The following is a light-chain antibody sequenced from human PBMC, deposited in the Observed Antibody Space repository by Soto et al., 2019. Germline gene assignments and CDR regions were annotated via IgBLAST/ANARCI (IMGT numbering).Light chain of an antibody. J-gene: IGKJ5*01. CDR3: MQATQSRT. CDR2: QVS. V-gene: IGKV2-24*01. CDR1: QSLVYSDGNSY. Sequence: DIVLIQTPLSSPVTLGQPASISCRSSQSLVYSDGNSYLSWLQQRPGQPLRLLIYQVSERFSGVPDRFSGSGAGTDFTLKISRVEPEDVGVYYCMQATQSRTFGQGTRLEIK.